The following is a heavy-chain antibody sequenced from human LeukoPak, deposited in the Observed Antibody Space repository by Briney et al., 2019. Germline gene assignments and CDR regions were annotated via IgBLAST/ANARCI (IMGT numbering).Heavy chain of an antibody. D-gene: IGHD5-12*01. CDR1: GFTFSSYA. CDR2: ISGSGGST. CDR3: AKDRRSSIVATSMDV. Sequence: GGSLRLSCAASGFTFSSYAMSWVRQAPGKGLEWASAISGSGGSTYYADSVKGRFTISRDNSKNSLYLQMNSLRTEDTALYYCAKDRRSSIVATSMDVWGKGTTVTVSS. J-gene: IGHJ6*04. V-gene: IGHV3-23*01.